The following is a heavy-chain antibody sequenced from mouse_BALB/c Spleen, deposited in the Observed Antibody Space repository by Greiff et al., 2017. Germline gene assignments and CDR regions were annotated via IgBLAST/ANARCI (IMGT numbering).Heavy chain of an antibody. J-gene: IGHJ2*01. D-gene: IGHD2-1*01. V-gene: IGHV7-3*02. CDR2: IRNKANGYTT. CDR3: ASLYGNYDY. Sequence: EVKLMESGGGLVQPGGSLRLSCATSGFTFTDYYMSWVRQPPGKALEWLGFIRNKANGYTTEYSASVMGRFTISRDNSQSILYLQMNTLRAEDSATYYCASLYGNYDYWGQGTTLTVSS. CDR1: GFTFTDYY.